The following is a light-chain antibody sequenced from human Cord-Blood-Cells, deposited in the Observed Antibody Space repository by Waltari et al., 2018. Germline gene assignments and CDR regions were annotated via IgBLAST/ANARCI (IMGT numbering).Light chain of an antibody. Sequence: DIVMTQSPATLSVSPGERATLSCRASQSVSSNLAWYQQKPGQAPRLLIYGASTRPTGIPARCSGSGSGTDVTLTISSLQSEDCAVYYCQQYNNWPFTFGPGTKVDIK. V-gene: IGKV3-15*01. CDR3: QQYNNWPFT. J-gene: IGKJ3*01. CDR1: QSVSSN. CDR2: GAS.